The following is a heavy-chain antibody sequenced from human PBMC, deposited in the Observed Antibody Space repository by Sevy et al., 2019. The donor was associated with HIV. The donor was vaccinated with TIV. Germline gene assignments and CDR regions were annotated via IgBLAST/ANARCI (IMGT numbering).Heavy chain of an antibody. CDR1: GFTFSSYS. D-gene: IGHD6-19*01. J-gene: IGHJ4*02. Sequence: GGSLRLSCAASGFTFSSYSMNWVRQAPGKGLEWVSSISSSSSYIYYADSVKGRFTISRDNAKNSLYLQMNSLRAEDTAVYYCAKDRGRIAVAGIRGFDYWGQGTLVTVSS. V-gene: IGHV3-21*01. CDR2: ISSSSSYI. CDR3: AKDRGRIAVAGIRGFDY.